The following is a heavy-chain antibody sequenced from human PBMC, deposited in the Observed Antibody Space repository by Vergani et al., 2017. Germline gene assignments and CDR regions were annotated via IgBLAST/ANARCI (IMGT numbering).Heavy chain of an antibody. CDR3: ARGGNSWPYYFDY. V-gene: IGHV4-59*01. D-gene: IGHD6-13*01. Sequence: QVQLQESGPGLVKPSETLSLTCTVSGAPIISYTWSWFRQPPGKGLEWIGYIYYSGSTNYNPSLKSRVTISVDTSKNQFSLKLSSVTAADTAVYYCARGGNSWPYYFDYWGQGTLVTVSS. CDR2: IYYSGST. J-gene: IGHJ4*02. CDR1: GAPIISYT.